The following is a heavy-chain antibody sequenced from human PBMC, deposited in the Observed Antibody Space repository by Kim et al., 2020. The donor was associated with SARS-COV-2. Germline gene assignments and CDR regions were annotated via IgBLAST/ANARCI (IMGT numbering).Heavy chain of an antibody. Sequence: ASVKVSCKASGYTFTSYAMNWVRQAPGQGLEWMGWINTNTGNPTYAQGFTGRFVFSLDTSVSTAYLQISSLKAEDTAVYYCARDAGVAGTLHYYYYGMDVWGQGTTVTVSS. D-gene: IGHD6-19*01. V-gene: IGHV7-4-1*02. CDR3: ARDAGVAGTLHYYYYGMDV. CDR2: INTNTGNP. CDR1: GYTFTSYA. J-gene: IGHJ6*02.